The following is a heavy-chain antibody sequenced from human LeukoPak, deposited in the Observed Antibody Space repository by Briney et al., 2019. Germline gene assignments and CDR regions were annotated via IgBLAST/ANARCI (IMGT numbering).Heavy chain of an antibody. CDR1: GYSFTRHW. D-gene: IGHD3/OR15-3a*01. V-gene: IGHV5-51*01. CDR3: ARTTSFWTGYFDY. CDR2: INPGDSDT. Sequence: GESLKISCKGSGYSFTRHWIAWVRQMPGKGLEWMGIINPGDSDTRYGPSFQGQVTISADKSINTAYLQWSSLKASDTAIYFCARTTSFWTGYFDYWGQGTLVTVSS. J-gene: IGHJ4*02.